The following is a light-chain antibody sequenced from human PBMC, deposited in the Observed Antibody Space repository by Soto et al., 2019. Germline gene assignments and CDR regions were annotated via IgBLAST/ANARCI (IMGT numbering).Light chain of an antibody. CDR3: SSYAGSDNSV. CDR1: SNDVGGYNY. CDR2: DVT. J-gene: IGLJ3*02. V-gene: IGLV2-8*01. Sequence: QSVLTQPPSASGSPGQSVTISCTGTSNDVGGYNYVSWYQQHPGKAPKLMIYDVTKRPSGVPDRFSGSKSGNTASLTVSGLQAEDEADYYCSSYAGSDNSVFGGGTKVTVL.